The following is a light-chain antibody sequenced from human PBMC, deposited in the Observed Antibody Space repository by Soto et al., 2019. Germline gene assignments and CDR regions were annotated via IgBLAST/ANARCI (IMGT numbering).Light chain of an antibody. CDR2: AVS. CDR1: QSVINN. V-gene: IGKV3D-15*01. CDR3: QQGDNWPWT. J-gene: IGKJ1*01. Sequence: EIVMTQSAATLSVSPGERATLSCRASQSVINNLAWYQQKPGQAPRLLIYAVSTRATGIPARFSGSGSGTEFTLTISSLQSEDFAVYYCQQGDNWPWTFGQGTKVEIK.